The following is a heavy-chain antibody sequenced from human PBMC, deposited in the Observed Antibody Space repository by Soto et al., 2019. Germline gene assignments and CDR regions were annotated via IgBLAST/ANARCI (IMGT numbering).Heavy chain of an antibody. CDR1: GFTFSSYW. V-gene: IGHV3-74*01. J-gene: IGHJ4*02. CDR2: IMTDGSST. Sequence: EVQLVESGGALVQPGGSLRLSCAASGFTFSSYWMDWVRQVPREGLVWVSRIMTDGSSTSYADYVKGRSTIYRDNAKTTKSLQMNHIGAEDAAMYYSAGAGGGHYAFDDWGQGTLVTVSS. CDR3: AGAGGGHYAFDD. D-gene: IGHD4-17*01.